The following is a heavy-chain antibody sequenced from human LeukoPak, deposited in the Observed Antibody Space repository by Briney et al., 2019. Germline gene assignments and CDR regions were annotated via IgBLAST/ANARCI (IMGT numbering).Heavy chain of an antibody. V-gene: IGHV3-23*01. CDR2: FTRNDETT. CDR3: ARDAFYGSGSYEFDP. J-gene: IGHJ5*02. Sequence: GGSLRLSCAASGFTFSNSAMSWVRQAPGKGLEWVSGFTRNDETTSYADSVKGRFTISRDNSKNTLYLQMNSLRAEDTAVYYCARDAFYGSGSYEFDPWGQGTLVTVSS. D-gene: IGHD3-10*01. CDR1: GFTFSNSA.